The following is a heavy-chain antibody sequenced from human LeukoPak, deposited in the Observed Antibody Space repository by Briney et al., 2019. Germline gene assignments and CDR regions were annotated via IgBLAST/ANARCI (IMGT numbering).Heavy chain of an antibody. Sequence: PWETLSLTCTVSGGSISSGDHYWSWIRQPPGKGLEWIGYIYYSGSTYYNPPLKSRVTTSMDTSTQFSLKLNSVTDTDTAVYYCAREKVLSGYEGSYFHYWGRGTLVTVSS. CDR2: IYYSGST. CDR3: AREKVLSGYEGSYFHY. J-gene: IGHJ4*02. CDR1: GGSISSGDHY. D-gene: IGHD5-12*01. V-gene: IGHV4-30-4*01.